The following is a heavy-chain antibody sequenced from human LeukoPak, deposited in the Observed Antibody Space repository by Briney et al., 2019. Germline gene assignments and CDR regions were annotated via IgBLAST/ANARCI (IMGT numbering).Heavy chain of an antibody. J-gene: IGHJ4*02. Sequence: PGGSLRLSCAASGFTFSRYSKNWVRQAPGKGLEWVSSISSSSSYIYYADSVKGRFTISRDNAKNSLYLQMNSLRAEDTAVYYCARYGPKGLDYWGQGTLVTVSS. D-gene: IGHD3-10*01. CDR3: ARYGPKGLDY. CDR2: ISSSSSYI. V-gene: IGHV3-21*01. CDR1: GFTFSRYS.